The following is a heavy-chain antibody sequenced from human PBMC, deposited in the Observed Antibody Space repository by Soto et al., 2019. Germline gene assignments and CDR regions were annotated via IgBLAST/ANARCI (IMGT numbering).Heavy chain of an antibody. V-gene: IGHV1-69*13. J-gene: IGHJ3*02. CDR2: IIPIFGTA. D-gene: IGHD3-22*01. CDR3: ARGDYYYDSSGYYHDAFDI. Sequence: SVKVSCKASGGTFSSYAISWVRQAPGQGLEWMGGIIPIFGTANYAQKFQGRVTITADESTSTAYMELSSLRSEDTAVYYRARGDYYYDSSGYYHDAFDIWGQGTMVTVSS. CDR1: GGTFSSYA.